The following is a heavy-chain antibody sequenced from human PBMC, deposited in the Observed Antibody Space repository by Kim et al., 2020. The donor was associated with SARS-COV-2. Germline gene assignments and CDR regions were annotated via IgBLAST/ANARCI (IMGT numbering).Heavy chain of an antibody. J-gene: IGHJ4*01. D-gene: IGHD2-15*01. V-gene: IGHV4-39*01. Sequence: SETLSLTCVVSGGSISRDNHYWGWIRQPPGKGLQWIGSIYFTGATYYSPSLKSRVTVSVDTSTNEFSLRLSSVTAADTALYYCARGGGSDLLAPAFDYWGHGTLVPVSS. CDR2: IYFTGAT. CDR1: GGSISRDNHY. CDR3: ARGGGSDLLAPAFDY.